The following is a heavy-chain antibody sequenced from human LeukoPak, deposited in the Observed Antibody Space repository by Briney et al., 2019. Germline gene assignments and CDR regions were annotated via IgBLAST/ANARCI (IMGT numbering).Heavy chain of an antibody. J-gene: IGHJ4*02. CDR2: IYYSGST. D-gene: IGHD5-18*01. CDR1: GGSISSSSYY. V-gene: IGHV4-39*01. CDR3: ARPKGLQLWFDY. Sequence: SETLSLTCTVSGGSISSSSYYWGWIRQPPGKGLEWIGSIYYSGSTYCNPSLKSRVTISVDTSKNQFSLKLSSVTAADTAVYYCARPKGLQLWFDYWGQGTLVTVSS.